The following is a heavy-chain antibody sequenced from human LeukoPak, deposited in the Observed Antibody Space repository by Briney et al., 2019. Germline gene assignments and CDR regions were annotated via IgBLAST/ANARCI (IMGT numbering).Heavy chain of an antibody. CDR2: ISGSGGST. J-gene: IGHJ4*02. CDR3: ATRWAD. D-gene: IGHD5-24*01. Sequence: GGSLRLSCAASGFTFNNYAMNWVRQAPGKGPEWVSLISGSGGSTYYADSVKGRFTISRDNSKNTLYLQMNSLRAEDTAVYYCATRWADWGQGTLVTVSS. CDR1: GFTFNNYA. V-gene: IGHV3-23*01.